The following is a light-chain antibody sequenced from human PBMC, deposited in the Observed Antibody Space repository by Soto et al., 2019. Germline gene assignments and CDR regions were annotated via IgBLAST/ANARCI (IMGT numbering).Light chain of an antibody. V-gene: IGKV3-20*01. CDR3: QQYGSSPVT. J-gene: IGKJ5*01. CDR1: ESVSRN. Sequence: EVLMTQAPATLCVSPAARASLSWRASESVSRNVAWDQQKPGQAPRLLIYDASTRATGIPDRFSGGGSGTDFTLAISRLEPEDFAVYYCQQYGSSPVTFGQGTRLEIK. CDR2: DAS.